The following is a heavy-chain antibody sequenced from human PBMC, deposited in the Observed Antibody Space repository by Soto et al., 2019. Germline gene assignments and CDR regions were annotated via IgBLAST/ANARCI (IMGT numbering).Heavy chain of an antibody. V-gene: IGHV1-69*01. J-gene: IGHJ5*02. D-gene: IGHD2-8*02. CDR1: GGSFSNYI. Sequence: QVHLVQAGAEVKKPGSSVKVSCKASGGSFSNYIFAWVRQAPGQGHAWMGGTIPMFATAQYAQKLQCRVTIIADDLTSTVYMHLTSLTSDATAVNYCARGLFEQHGLVGLDPWCQRTLVTVSS. CDR3: ARGLFEQHGLVGLDP. CDR2: TIPMFATA.